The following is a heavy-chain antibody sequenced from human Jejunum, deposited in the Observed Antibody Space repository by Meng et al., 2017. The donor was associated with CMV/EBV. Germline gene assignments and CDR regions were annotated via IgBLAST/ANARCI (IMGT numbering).Heavy chain of an antibody. CDR1: GYNFTSYA. D-gene: IGHD5/OR15-5a*01. V-gene: IGHV1-3*05. J-gene: IGHJ4*02. Sequence: QVPLVQSGAEEKKLGPSVKVSCKASGYNFTSYAIHWVRQAPGQRLEWMGWINAANGNTKYSQKFQGRVTITRDTSASTVYMDLSSLRSEDTAVHYCAREMSTYYFDYWGQGTLVTVSS. CDR3: AREMSTYYFDY. CDR2: INAANGNT.